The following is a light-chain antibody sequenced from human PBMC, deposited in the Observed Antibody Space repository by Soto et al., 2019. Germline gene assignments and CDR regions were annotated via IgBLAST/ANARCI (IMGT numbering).Light chain of an antibody. CDR2: GSS. J-gene: IGKJ1*01. CDR3: QQYNNWPPT. CDR1: QSVSSN. Sequence: VLMTQSPATLSVSPGERATLSCRASQSVSSNLAWYQQKPGQAPRLLIYGSSTRATGIAARFSGSGSGTEFTLTISSLRSEDFAVYSCQQYNNWPPTFGQGSKVDI. V-gene: IGKV3-15*01.